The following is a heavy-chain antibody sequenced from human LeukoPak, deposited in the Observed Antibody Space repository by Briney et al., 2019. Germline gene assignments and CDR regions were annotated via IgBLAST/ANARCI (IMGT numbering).Heavy chain of an antibody. CDR3: AKDSPNYYDSSGYQKIDY. CDR2: ISGSGGST. CDR1: GFTFSSHA. D-gene: IGHD3-22*01. V-gene: IGHV3-23*01. J-gene: IGHJ4*02. Sequence: GGSLRLSCAASGFTFSSHAMSWVRQAPGKGLEWVSAISGSGGSTYYAVSVKGWFTISRDNSKNTLYLQMNSLRAEDTAVYYCAKDSPNYYDSSGYQKIDYWGQGTLVTVSS.